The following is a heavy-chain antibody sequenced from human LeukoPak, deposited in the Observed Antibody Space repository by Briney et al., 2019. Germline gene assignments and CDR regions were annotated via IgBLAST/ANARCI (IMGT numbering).Heavy chain of an antibody. J-gene: IGHJ5*02. Sequence: PSETMSLTCTVSGGYLSGWYWNWIRQPPGKGLEWIGYIDHTGSTNYKASFKGRVTISVDRSQNKMSLKVRCVTAADTAVYYCARGLGTGRDPWGQGTLVIVSA. CDR3: ARGLGTGRDP. V-gene: IGHV4-59*01. CDR1: GGYLSGWY. D-gene: IGHD3-16*01. CDR2: IDHTGST.